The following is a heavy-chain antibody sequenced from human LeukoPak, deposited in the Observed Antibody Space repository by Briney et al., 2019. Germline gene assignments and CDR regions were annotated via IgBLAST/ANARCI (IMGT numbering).Heavy chain of an antibody. V-gene: IGHV1-2*02. CDR1: GYTFTGYY. J-gene: IGHJ4*02. Sequence: VKVSCKASGYTFTGYYMHWVRQAPGQGLEWMGWINPNSGGTNYAQKFQGRVTMTRDTSISTAYMELSRLRSDDTAVYYCARDRITIFGVVPYYFDYWGQGTLVTVSS. CDR3: ARDRITIFGVVPYYFDY. D-gene: IGHD3-3*01. CDR2: INPNSGGT.